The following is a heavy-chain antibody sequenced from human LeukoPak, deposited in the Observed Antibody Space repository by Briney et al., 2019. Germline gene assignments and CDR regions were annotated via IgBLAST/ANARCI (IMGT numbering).Heavy chain of an antibody. J-gene: IGHJ6*02. Sequence: GGSLRLSCAASGFTVSSNYMSWVRQAPGKGLEWVSVIYSGGSTYYADSVKGRFTISRDNSKNTLYLQMNSLRAEDTAVYYCANGDIAAAGNYYYYGMDVWGQGTTVTVSS. D-gene: IGHD6-13*01. CDR3: ANGDIAAAGNYYYYGMDV. CDR1: GFTVSSNY. V-gene: IGHV3-53*01. CDR2: IYSGGST.